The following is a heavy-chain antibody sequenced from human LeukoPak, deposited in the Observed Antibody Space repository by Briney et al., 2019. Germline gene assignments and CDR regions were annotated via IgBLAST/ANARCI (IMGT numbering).Heavy chain of an antibody. CDR1: GGPISSYY. D-gene: IGHD3-22*01. Sequence: SETLSLTCTVSGGPISSYYWSWIRQPPGKGLEWIGYIYYSGSTNYNPSLKSRVTISVDTSKNQFSLKLSSVTAADTAVYYCARDVSPYYYYDSSGYSGYYMDVWGKGTTVTVSS. V-gene: IGHV4-59*01. J-gene: IGHJ6*03. CDR2: IYYSGST. CDR3: ARDVSPYYYYDSSGYSGYYMDV.